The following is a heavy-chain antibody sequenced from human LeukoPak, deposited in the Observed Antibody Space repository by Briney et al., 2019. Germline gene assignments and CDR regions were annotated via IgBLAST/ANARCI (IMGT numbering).Heavy chain of an antibody. CDR3: ARTTHDYGADY. CDR2: IDWDDDK. CDR1: GFSLNTNGMC. J-gene: IGHJ4*02. V-gene: IGHV2-70*17. D-gene: IGHD4-17*01. Sequence: SGPTLVNPTQTLTLTCTFSGFSLNTNGMCVSWIRQPPGKALEWLAGIDWDDDKFYSTSLKTRLTISKDPSKNQVVLTLTNMDPVDTATYYCARTTHDYGADYWGQGTLVTVSS.